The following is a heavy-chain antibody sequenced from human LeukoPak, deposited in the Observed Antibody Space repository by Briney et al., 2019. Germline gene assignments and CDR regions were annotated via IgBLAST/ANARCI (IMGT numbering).Heavy chain of an antibody. D-gene: IGHD1-26*01. CDR3: AKALGGSYLHLFDY. J-gene: IGHJ4*02. Sequence: GGSLRLSCAASGFTFSTYAVNWVRQAPGKGLEWVSTISGSGGSTYYADSVKGRFTISRDNSKNTLYLQMNSLRAEDTAVYYCAKALGGSYLHLFDYWGQGTLVTVSS. CDR1: GFTFSTYA. V-gene: IGHV3-23*01. CDR2: ISGSGGST.